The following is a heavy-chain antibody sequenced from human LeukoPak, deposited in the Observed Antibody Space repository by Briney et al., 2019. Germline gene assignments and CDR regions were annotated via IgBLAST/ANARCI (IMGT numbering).Heavy chain of an antibody. J-gene: IGHJ4*02. CDR1: GFTFSSYW. CDR3: ATWAGAVIVDKNGGVY. D-gene: IGHD3-22*01. CDR2: ISYDGSNK. V-gene: IGHV3-30*03. Sequence: GGSLRLSCAASGFTFSSYWMSWVRQAPGKGLEWVAVISYDGSNKYYADSVKGRFTISRDNSKNTLYLQMNSLRAEDTAVFYCATWAGAVIVDKNGGVYWGQGTLVTVSS.